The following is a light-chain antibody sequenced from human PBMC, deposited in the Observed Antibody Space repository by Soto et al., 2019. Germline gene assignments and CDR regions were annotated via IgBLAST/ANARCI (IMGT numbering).Light chain of an antibody. Sequence: EMVLTQSPGTLSLSPGERATLSCRGSQSVSSSYLAWYQQKPGQAPRLLIYGASSRATGIPDRFSGSGSGTDFTLTISRLEPEDFAVYYCQQYGSSRWTFGQGTKV. CDR1: QSVSSSY. CDR3: QQYGSSRWT. CDR2: GAS. V-gene: IGKV3-20*01. J-gene: IGKJ1*01.